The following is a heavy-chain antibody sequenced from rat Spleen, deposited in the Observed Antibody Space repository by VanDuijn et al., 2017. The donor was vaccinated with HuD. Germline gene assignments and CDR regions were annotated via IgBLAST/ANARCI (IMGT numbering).Heavy chain of an antibody. D-gene: IGHD1-11*01. CDR2: ITYDGIST. CDR3: ARHGSTTEGIALDY. CDR1: GFTFNNYD. V-gene: IGHV5S13*01. Sequence: EVQLVESGGGLVQPGRSMKLSCAASGFTFNNYDMAWVRQAPTKGLEWVASITYDGISTYYRDFVKGRFTISRDNAKNTQYLQMDSLRSEDTATYYCARHGSTTEGIALDYWGQGVMVTVSS. J-gene: IGHJ2*01.